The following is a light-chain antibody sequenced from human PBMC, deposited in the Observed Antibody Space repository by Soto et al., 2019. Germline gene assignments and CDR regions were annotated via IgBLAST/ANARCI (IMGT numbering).Light chain of an antibody. CDR1: QSITSSF. CDR2: GAS. Sequence: IVLKQSPGILSLYTGERASLSCGASQSITSSFLAWYQQKPGQAPRLLIYGASSRATGIPDRFSGTGSETDFTLTINRLEPEDFAVYYCQQYENSPITFGLGTRLEIK. J-gene: IGKJ5*01. V-gene: IGKV3-20*01. CDR3: QQYENSPIT.